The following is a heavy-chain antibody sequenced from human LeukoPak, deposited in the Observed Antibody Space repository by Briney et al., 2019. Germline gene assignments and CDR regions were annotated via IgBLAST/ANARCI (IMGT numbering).Heavy chain of an antibody. CDR1: GYTFTSYY. J-gene: IGHJ5*02. V-gene: IGHV1-46*03. Sequence: ASVKVSCTASGYTFTSYYMHWVRQAPGQGLEWMGIINPSGGSTSYAQKFQGRVTMTRDTSTSTVYMELSSLRSEDTAVYYCARGIVVVPAAMGLSWFDPWGQGTLVTVSS. D-gene: IGHD2-2*01. CDR2: INPSGGST. CDR3: ARGIVVVPAAMGLSWFDP.